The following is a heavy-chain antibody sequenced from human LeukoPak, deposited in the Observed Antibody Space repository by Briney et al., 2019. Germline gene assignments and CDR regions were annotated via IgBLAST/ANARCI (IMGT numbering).Heavy chain of an antibody. CDR1: GGSISSYY. CDR2: IYYSGST. D-gene: IGHD2-2*01. J-gene: IGHJ4*02. Sequence: SETLSLTCTVSGGSISSYYWSWIRQPPGKGLEWIGYIYYSGSTNYNPSLKSRVTISVDTSKNQFSLKLSSVTAADTAVYYCARRRVGYCSSTSCSGVDYWGQGTLVTVSS. V-gene: IGHV4-59*08. CDR3: ARRRVGYCSSTSCSGVDY.